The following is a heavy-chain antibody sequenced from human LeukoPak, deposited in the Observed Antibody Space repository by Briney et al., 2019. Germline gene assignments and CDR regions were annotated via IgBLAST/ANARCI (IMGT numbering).Heavy chain of an antibody. J-gene: IGHJ4*02. D-gene: IGHD6-13*01. CDR3: ATQGRYSSSRYGNY. V-gene: IGHV3-23*01. CDR1: GFTFSSYA. Sequence: GGSLRLSCAASGFTFSSYAMSWVRQAPGKGLEWVSAISGSGGSTYYADSVKGRFTISRDNAKNSLYLQMNSLRAEDTAVYYCATQGRYSSSRYGNYWGRGTLVTVSS. CDR2: ISGSGGST.